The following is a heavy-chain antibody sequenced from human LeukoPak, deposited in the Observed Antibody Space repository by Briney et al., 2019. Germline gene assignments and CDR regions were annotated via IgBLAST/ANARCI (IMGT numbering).Heavy chain of an antibody. CDR2: INPHNGDT. V-gene: IGHV1-2*02. Sequence: ASVEVSCKASGYTFTGYYMHWVRQAPGQGLEWMGWINPHNGDTNYAQKFQGRVTMTRDTSITTAYMELSRLKSDDTAVYYCATVRDIVVGGGPYYFDYWGQGTLVTVSS. CDR3: ATVRDIVVGGGPYYFDY. CDR1: GYTFTGYY. J-gene: IGHJ4*02. D-gene: IGHD2-15*01.